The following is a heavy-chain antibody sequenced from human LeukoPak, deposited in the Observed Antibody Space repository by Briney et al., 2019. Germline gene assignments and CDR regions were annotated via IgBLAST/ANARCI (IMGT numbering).Heavy chain of an antibody. J-gene: IGHJ4*02. CDR1: GFTFSSYW. D-gene: IGHD5-18*01. CDR2: IKQDGSEK. Sequence: GGSLRLSCAASGFTFSSYWMSWVRQAPGKGLEWVANIKQDGSEKYYVDSVKGRFTISRDNAKNSLYLQMNSLRAEDTAVYYCAKDAVGVDTAMAHWGQGTLVTVSS. V-gene: IGHV3-7*01. CDR3: AKDAVGVDTAMAH.